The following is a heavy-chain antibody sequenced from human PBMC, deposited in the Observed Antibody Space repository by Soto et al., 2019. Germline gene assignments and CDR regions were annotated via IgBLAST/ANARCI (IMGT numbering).Heavy chain of an antibody. CDR1: GFTFSSYA. V-gene: IGHV3-23*01. CDR3: ARSRVVIIRYYFDY. CDR2: ISGSGGST. J-gene: IGHJ4*02. D-gene: IGHD3-3*01. Sequence: GGSLRLSCAASGFTFSSYAMSWVRQAPGKGLEWVSAISGSGGSTYYADSVKGRFTISRDNSKNTLYLQMNSLRAEDTAVYYCARSRVVIIRYYFDYWGQGTLVTVSS.